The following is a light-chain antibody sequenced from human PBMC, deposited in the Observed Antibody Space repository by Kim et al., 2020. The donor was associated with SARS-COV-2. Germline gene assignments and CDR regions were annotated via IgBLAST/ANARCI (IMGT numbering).Light chain of an antibody. CDR1: RSNFASNT. CDR3: AVWDDSLNAVV. V-gene: IGLV1-44*01. J-gene: IGLJ2*01. CDR2: SNN. Sequence: GQRVTISFSGSRSNFASNTVDWYQQLPGTAPKLLIYSNNQRPSGVPDRFSGSKPGTSASLAISGLQSEDEAHYYCAVWDDSLNAVVFGGGTQLTVL.